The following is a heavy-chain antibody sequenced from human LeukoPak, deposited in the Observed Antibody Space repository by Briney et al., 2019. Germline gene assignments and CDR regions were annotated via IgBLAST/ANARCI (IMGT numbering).Heavy chain of an antibody. V-gene: IGHV1-46*01. CDR2: INPSGGST. J-gene: IGHJ4*02. D-gene: IGHD6-6*01. Sequence: ASVKVSCKASGYTFTSYYIHWVRQAPGQGLEWMGIINPSGGSTTYAQKFQGRVTIARDTPTSTVYMVLSSLRSEDTAVYYCARDRYSISSLYDFWGQGTLVTVSS. CDR1: GYTFTSYY. CDR3: ARDRYSISSLYDF.